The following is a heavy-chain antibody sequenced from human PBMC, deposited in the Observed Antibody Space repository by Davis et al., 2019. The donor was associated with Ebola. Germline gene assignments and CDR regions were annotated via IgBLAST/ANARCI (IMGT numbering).Heavy chain of an antibody. Sequence: GGSLRLSCAASGFTFSSYWMHWVRQAPGKGLEWVSAISGSGGSTYYADSVKGRFTISRDNSKNTLYLQMNSLRAEDTAVYYCAKGTIVVVVAATGMDYWGQGTLVTVSS. D-gene: IGHD2-15*01. CDR1: GFTFSSYW. CDR2: ISGSGGST. J-gene: IGHJ4*02. CDR3: AKGTIVVVVAATGMDY. V-gene: IGHV3-23*01.